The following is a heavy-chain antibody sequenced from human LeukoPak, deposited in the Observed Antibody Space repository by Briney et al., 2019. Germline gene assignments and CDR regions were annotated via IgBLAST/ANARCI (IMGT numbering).Heavy chain of an antibody. CDR2: IYYSGGNT. V-gene: IGHV3-23*01. D-gene: IGHD2-15*01. J-gene: IGHJ4*01. CDR1: GFIFSNFA. Sequence: GGPLRLSCAASGFIFSNFAMSWVRLAPDKGLEWVSTIYYSGGNTYSADSVKGPFTSSRHSAKNTLHRQMNSLRAEDTAVYYCAKDQGQAVVPRRFDYWGQGTPVT. CDR3: AKDQGQAVVPRRFDY.